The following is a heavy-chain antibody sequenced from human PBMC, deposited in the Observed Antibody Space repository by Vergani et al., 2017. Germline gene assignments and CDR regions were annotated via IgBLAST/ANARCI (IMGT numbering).Heavy chain of an antibody. CDR1: VGTFSSYA. V-gene: IGHV1-69*12. CDR2: IIPIFGTA. J-gene: IGHJ3*02. D-gene: IGHD1-26*01. CDR3: ARDGRYSGSYHLGAFDI. Sequence: QVQLVQSGAEVKKPGSSLKVSCKASVGTFSSYAISWVRQAPGQGLEWMGGIIPIFGTANYAQKFQGRVTITADESTSTAYMELSSLRSEDTAVYYCARDGRYSGSYHLGAFDIWGQGTMVTVSS.